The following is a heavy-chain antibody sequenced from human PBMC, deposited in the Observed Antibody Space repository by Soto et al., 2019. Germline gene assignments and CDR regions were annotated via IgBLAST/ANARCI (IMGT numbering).Heavy chain of an antibody. V-gene: IGHV4-59*01. CDR3: ARSPSSSIAVAGCDY. Sequence: SETLSLTSTSPGVSISSFYWSYIQQHPGKGLEWIGYIYYSGSTNYNPSLKSRVTISVDTSKNQFSLKLSSVTAADTAVYYCARSPSSSIAVAGCDYWGQVTLVTVS. J-gene: IGHJ4*02. D-gene: IGHD6-19*01. CDR2: IYYSGST. CDR1: GVSISSFY.